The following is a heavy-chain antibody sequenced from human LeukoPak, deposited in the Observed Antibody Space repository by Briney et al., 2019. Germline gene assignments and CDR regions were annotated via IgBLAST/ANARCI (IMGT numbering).Heavy chain of an antibody. CDR2: INTRNGNA. D-gene: IGHD3-16*01. Sequence: ASVKVSCKASSYTFTTYEIIWVRQAPGQGLEWMGWINTRNGNANYAHQLQGRVTMTTGTSTSTSYMELASLRFDDTAIYYCARNHLGLGLWGQGTLVTVSS. J-gene: IGHJ4*02. V-gene: IGHV1-18*01. CDR3: ARNHLGLGL. CDR1: SYTFTTYE.